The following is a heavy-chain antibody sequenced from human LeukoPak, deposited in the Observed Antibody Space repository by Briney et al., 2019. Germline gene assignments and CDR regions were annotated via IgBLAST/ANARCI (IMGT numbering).Heavy chain of an antibody. CDR1: GYTFTSYG. V-gene: IGHV1-18*01. D-gene: IGHD6-6*01. Sequence: GASVKVSCKASGYTFTSYGISWVRQAPGQGLEWMGWISAYNGNTNYAQKLQGRVTMTTDTSTSTAYMELRSLRSDDTAVYYCARDRDEIYSSSSYDEFFDYWGQGTLVTVSS. CDR3: ARDRDEIYSSSSYDEFFDY. J-gene: IGHJ4*02. CDR2: ISAYNGNT.